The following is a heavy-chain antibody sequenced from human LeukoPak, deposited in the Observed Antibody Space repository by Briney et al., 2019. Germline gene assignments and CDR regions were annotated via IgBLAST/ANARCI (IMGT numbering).Heavy chain of an antibody. CDR2: ISYDGTYK. J-gene: IGHJ3*01. Sequence: GGSLRLSCTASGFTFNTYAMDWVRQAPGKGLEWVAVISYDGTYKAYAASVRGRFTISRDNSQNRLFLQMNSLRAEDTAVYYCVTPRRNKGVFDFWGQGTMVTVSS. CDR1: GFTFNTYA. D-gene: IGHD2-8*01. CDR3: VTPRRNKGVFDF. V-gene: IGHV3-30-3*02.